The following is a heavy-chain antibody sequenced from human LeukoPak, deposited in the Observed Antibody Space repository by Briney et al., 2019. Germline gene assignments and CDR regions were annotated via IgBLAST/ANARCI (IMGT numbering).Heavy chain of an antibody. CDR3: AKTYYYSSGNF. J-gene: IGHJ4*02. CDR1: GFTFSTYW. D-gene: IGHD3-10*01. CDR2: IKEDGSEK. Sequence: GGSLRLSCAASGFTFSTYWMSWVRQAPGKGLEWVANIKEDGSEKYYVDSVKGRFTISRDNAKNSLYLQMNSLRAEDTAIYYCAKTYYYSSGNFWGQGTLVTVSS. V-gene: IGHV3-7*01.